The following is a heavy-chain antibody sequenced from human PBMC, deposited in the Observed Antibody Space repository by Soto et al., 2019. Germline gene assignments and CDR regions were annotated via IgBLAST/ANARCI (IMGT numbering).Heavy chain of an antibody. CDR1: GFTFSNYA. D-gene: IGHD3-10*01. CDR3: AKGRGGFDP. Sequence: GSLRLSCAASGFTFSNYAMNWVRQAPGKGLEWVSSIGATGGNTYYADSVKGRFTISRDNSKSTLHLQMNSLRVEDTAIYYCAKGRGGFDPWGQGTLVTVSS. J-gene: IGHJ5*02. V-gene: IGHV3-23*01. CDR2: IGATGGNT.